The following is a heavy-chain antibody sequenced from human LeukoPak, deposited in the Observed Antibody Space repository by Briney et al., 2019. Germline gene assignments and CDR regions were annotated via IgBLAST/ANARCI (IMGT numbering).Heavy chain of an antibody. CDR3: AKGPSGSYSKRWFDP. D-gene: IGHD1-26*01. Sequence: PGGSLRLSCAASGFTFSSYGMNWVRQAPGRGLEWVSIITDSGGSTYYADSVKGRFTISRDNSKNTLYLQMNSLRAEDTAVYYCAKGPSGSYSKRWFDPWGQGTLVTVSS. CDR1: GFTFSSYG. CDR2: ITDSGGST. V-gene: IGHV3-23*01. J-gene: IGHJ5*02.